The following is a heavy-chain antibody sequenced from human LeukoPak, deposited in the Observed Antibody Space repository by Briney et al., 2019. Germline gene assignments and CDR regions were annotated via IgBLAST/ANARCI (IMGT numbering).Heavy chain of an antibody. CDR1: GFTFSSFW. CDR2: IKEDGSAK. CDR3: ARVRENDAFDI. Sequence: GGSLRLSCAASGFTFSSFWLTWVRQVPGKGLEWVANIKEDGSAKYYVDSVKGRFSISRDNAKNSLDLQMNSLRAEDTAVYYCARVRENDAFDIWGQGTTVIVSS. V-gene: IGHV3-7*04. J-gene: IGHJ3*02.